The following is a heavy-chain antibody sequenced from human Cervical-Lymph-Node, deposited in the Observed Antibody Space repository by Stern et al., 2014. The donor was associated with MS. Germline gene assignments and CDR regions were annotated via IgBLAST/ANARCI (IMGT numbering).Heavy chain of an antibody. CDR3: ANAAALSCRSPSCYKAFEY. J-gene: IGHJ4*02. CDR1: GFTFSTSG. CDR2: ISYDGGNK. Sequence: VQLVESGGGVVQPGRSLRLSCAASGFTFSTSGMHWVRQAPDKGLDWVAVISYDGGNKSYGDSVKGRFTISRDNSKNTVYLQMNSLRAEDTAVYYCANAAALSCRSPSCYKAFEYWGQGILVTVSS. V-gene: IGHV3-30*18. D-gene: IGHD2-2*02.